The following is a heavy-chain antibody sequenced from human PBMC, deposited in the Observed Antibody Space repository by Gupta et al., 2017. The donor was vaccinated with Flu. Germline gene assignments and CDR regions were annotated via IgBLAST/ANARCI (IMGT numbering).Heavy chain of an antibody. D-gene: IGHD1-1*01. CDR2: ISYDSRTE. CDR1: GFTFGNYV. V-gene: IGHV3-30*18. Sequence: VEVEKSGGGVVQPWTSPSGSFVASGFTFGNYVMHWVREWPGKGLEWVSLISYDSRTENLADFVDGRFTIARDNTRETLYLKMIHLRLEDLGSYYCAKAWKSSWMPPENSNWYFDLWGRGTLVSVSS. CDR3: AKAWKSSWMPPENSNWYFDL. J-gene: IGHJ2*01.